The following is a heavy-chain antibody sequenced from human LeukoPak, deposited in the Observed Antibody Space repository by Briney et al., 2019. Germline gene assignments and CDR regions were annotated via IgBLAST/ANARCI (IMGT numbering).Heavy chain of an antibody. CDR1: GFTFSTYA. V-gene: IGHV3-23*01. D-gene: IGHD4-17*01. Sequence: GGSLRFSLEALGFTFSTYALSWFAQAPGKARDSASIISGTGAFTYYADSVKGRFTISRDNSKNTLYLQMNSLRAEDTTVYYCAKGHSDYGTGFDLWGRGTLVTVSS. CDR3: AKGHSDYGTGFDL. J-gene: IGHJ4*02. CDR2: ISGTGAFT.